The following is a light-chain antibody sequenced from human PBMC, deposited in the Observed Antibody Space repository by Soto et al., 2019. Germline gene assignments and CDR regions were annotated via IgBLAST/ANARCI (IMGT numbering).Light chain of an antibody. V-gene: IGKV3-20*01. CDR2: GAS. CDR1: LNVPSSY. J-gene: IGKJ5*01. CDR3: QQYGSSPLIT. Sequence: EIVLTQSPDTLSLSPGERATLSCRASLNVPSSYVAWYQRKPGQAPRLLVYGASRRATGLPDRFSGSGSGTDFTLTISRLEPEDFAVYYCQQYGSSPLITFGQGTRLEIK.